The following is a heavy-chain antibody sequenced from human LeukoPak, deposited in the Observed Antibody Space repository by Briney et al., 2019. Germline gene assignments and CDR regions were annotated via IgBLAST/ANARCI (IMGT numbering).Heavy chain of an antibody. Sequence: SETLSLTCTVSGGSVSSGSYYWSWIRQPPGKGLEWIGYIYYSGSTNYNPSLKSRVTISVDTSKNQFSLKLSSVTAADTAVYYCARGAGWELPVCIDYWGQGTLVTVSS. V-gene: IGHV4-61*01. CDR3: ARGAGWELPVCIDY. J-gene: IGHJ4*02. CDR2: IYYSGST. D-gene: IGHD1-26*01. CDR1: GGSVSSGSYY.